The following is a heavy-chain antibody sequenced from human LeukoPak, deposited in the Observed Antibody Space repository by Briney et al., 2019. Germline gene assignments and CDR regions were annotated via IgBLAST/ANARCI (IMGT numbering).Heavy chain of an antibody. CDR3: AREKSYSSXWXXFDX. J-gene: IGHJ4*02. V-gene: IGHV1-69*05. CDR1: GGTFSSYA. CDR2: IIPIFGTA. D-gene: IGHD6-19*01. Sequence: GSSVKVPCKASGGTFSSYAISWVRQAPGQGLEWMGGIIPIFGTANYAQKFQGRVTITTDESTSRAYMELSSLRSEDTAVYYCAREKSYSSXWXXFDXXGQXXXVT.